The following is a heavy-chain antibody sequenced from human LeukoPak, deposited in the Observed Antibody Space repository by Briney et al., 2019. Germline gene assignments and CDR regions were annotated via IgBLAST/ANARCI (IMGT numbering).Heavy chain of an antibody. D-gene: IGHD6-13*01. J-gene: IGHJ4*02. Sequence: GGSLRLSCAASGFTFSSYDMCWVRQAPGKGLEWVSSLIGSGTTTYYADFVKGRFTISRDNSKNTLYLQLNSLRAEDTAVYYCAKGTYSSIWYRGFDYWGQGTLVTVSS. CDR3: AKGTYSSIWYRGFDY. V-gene: IGHV3-23*01. CDR2: LIGSGTTT. CDR1: GFTFSSYD.